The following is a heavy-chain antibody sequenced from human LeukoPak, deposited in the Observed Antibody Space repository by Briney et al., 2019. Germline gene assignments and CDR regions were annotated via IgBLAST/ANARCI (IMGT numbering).Heavy chain of an antibody. CDR3: AREDYYDSSGYSLFDN. CDR1: GGTFSSYA. V-gene: IGHV1-69*05. J-gene: IGHJ4*02. Sequence: SVKVSCKASGGTFSSYAISWVRQAPGQGLEWMGGIIPIFGTANYAQKFQGRVTITTDESTSTAYMELSSLRSEDTAVYYCAREDYYDSSGYSLFDNWGQGTLVTVSS. CDR2: IIPIFGTA. D-gene: IGHD3-22*01.